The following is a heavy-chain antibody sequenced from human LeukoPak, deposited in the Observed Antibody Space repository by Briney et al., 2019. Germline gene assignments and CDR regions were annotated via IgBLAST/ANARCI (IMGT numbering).Heavy chain of an antibody. D-gene: IGHD3-16*01. CDR3: AREDYDYVWGTNYFDY. CDR2: IYYSGST. V-gene: IGHV4-59*01. CDR1: GGSISSYY. J-gene: IGHJ4*02. Sequence: SETLSLXCTVSGGSISSYYWSWIRKPPGKVLEGLGYIYYSGSTNYNPSLKSRVIISVDTSKNQFSLKLSSVTAADTAVYYCAREDYDYVWGTNYFDYWGQGTLVTVSS.